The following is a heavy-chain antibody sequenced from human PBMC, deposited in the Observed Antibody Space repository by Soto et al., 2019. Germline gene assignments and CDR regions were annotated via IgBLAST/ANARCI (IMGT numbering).Heavy chain of an antibody. CDR1: VGSLSAYY. V-gene: IGHV4-34*01. J-gene: IGHJ4*02. D-gene: IGHD4-4*01. Sequence: SETLSLTFAVYVGSLSAYYWSWIRQPPGKWLDWIGEITHSGRINDNPSLKIRGSLPVATPKNQVFLNLTSVTAADTATWFCGCVTSGLAPDYWGQGTLVSVSS. CDR2: ITHSGRI. CDR3: GCVTSGLAPDY.